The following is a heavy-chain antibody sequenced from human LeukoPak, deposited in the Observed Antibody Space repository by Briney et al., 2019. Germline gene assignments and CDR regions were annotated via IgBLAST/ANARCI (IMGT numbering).Heavy chain of an antibody. CDR2: ISYDGSNK. J-gene: IGHJ3*02. V-gene: IGHV3-30*04. CDR3: ARERGWLVRNYDAFDI. D-gene: IGHD3-10*01. Sequence: GGSLRLSCAASGFTFSSYAMHWVRQAPGKGLEWVAVISYDGSNKYYADSVKGRFTISRDNSKNTLYLQMNSLRAEDTAVYYCARERGWLVRNYDAFDIWGQGTMVTVSS. CDR1: GFTFSSYA.